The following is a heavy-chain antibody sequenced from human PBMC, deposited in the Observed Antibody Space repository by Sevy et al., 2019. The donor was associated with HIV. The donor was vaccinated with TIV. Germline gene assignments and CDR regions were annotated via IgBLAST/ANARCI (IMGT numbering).Heavy chain of an antibody. CDR1: EFIFSSHA. J-gene: IGHJ3*02. CDR3: ARDGRGISAFDI. D-gene: IGHD3-3*02. Sequence: GGSLRLSCVASEFIFSSHAVSWVRQAPGKGLEWVSAISGDGENTHYADSVRGRFTISRDSFKNTLYLQMNSLRAEDTALYYCARDGRGISAFDIWGPGTMVTVSS. V-gene: IGHV3-23*01. CDR2: ISGDGENT.